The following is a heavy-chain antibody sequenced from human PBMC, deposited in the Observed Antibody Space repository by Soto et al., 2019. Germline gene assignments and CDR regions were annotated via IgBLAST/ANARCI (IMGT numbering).Heavy chain of an antibody. J-gene: IGHJ6*02. CDR1: GYTFTSYA. Sequence: ALVKVSCKASGYTFTSYAMHWVRQAPGQRLEWMGWINAGNGNTKYSQKFQGRVTITRDTSASTAYMELSSLRSEDTAVYYCASLATTSGRYYDILTGYYTPWAAGTDVWGQGTKETDS. V-gene: IGHV1-3*01. CDR3: ASLATTSGRYYDILTGYYTPWAAGTDV. D-gene: IGHD3-9*01. CDR2: INAGNGNT.